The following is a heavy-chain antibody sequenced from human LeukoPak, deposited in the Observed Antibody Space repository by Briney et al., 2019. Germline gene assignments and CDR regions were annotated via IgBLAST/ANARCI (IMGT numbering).Heavy chain of an antibody. CDR1: GASTSRRY. CDR3: AQTTGWPGLEF. Sequence: SETLCLTCSASGASTSRRYWSWIRQLPGRTLEWIGHIYNGRDTKYNPSLTSRVTISVDTSKNQFSLSLTSVTAADTAIYYCAQTTGWPGLEFWGPRDLVTVSS. D-gene: IGHD6-19*01. V-gene: IGHV4-59*08. J-gene: IGHJ4*02. CDR2: IYNGRDT.